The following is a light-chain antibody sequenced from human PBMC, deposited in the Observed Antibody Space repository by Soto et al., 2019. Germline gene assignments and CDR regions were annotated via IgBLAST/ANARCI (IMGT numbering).Light chain of an antibody. V-gene: IGLV1-40*01. J-gene: IGLJ1*01. CDR2: GIS. CDR3: QSFDSGLSGYV. CDR1: SSNIGAGYD. Sequence: QSVLTQPPSVSGAPGQKVTISCTGGSSNIGAGYDVNWYQHLPGTAPKLLISGISDRPSGVPDRFSGSKSGTSASLAITGLQAEDETDYYCQSFDSGLSGYVFGTGTKLTVL.